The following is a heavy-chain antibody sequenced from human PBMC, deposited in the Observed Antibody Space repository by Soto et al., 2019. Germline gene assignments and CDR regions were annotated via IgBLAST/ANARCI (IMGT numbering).Heavy chain of an antibody. D-gene: IGHD4-4*01. CDR2: IKQDGSEK. J-gene: IGHJ3*02. CDR1: GFTFSSYW. CDR3: ARPTVTTTHDAFDI. Sequence: EVQLVESGGGLVQPGGSLRLSCAASGFTFSSYWMSWVRQAPGKGLEWVANIKQDGSEKYYVDSVKGRCTISRDNAKNSLYLQMNSLRAEDTAVYYCARPTVTTTHDAFDIWGQGTMVTVSS. V-gene: IGHV3-7*01.